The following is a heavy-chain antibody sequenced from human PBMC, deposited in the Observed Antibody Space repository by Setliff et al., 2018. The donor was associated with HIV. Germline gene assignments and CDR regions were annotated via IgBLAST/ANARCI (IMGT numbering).Heavy chain of an antibody. CDR3: NIYYYYYMDV. CDR2: IYYTGNT. V-gene: IGHV4-39*07. J-gene: IGHJ6*03. Sequence: NPSETLSLTCTVSRASIGSNSYFWGWIRQPPGKGLEWIGNIYYTGNTYYNPSLKSRVTISVDTSKNQFSLKLSSVTAADTAVYYCNIYYYYYMDVWGKGTTVTVSS. CDR1: RASIGSNSYF.